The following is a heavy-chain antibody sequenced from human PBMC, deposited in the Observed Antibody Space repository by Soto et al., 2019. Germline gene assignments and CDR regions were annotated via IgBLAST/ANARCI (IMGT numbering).Heavy chain of an antibody. Sequence: EVQLLESGGGLVQPGGSLRLSCAASGFTFSSYAMSWVRQAPGKGLEWISAVSGSGVSTYYADSVKGRFPISRDNSKDTLYLQMNNLRAEDTAVYYCAKPPDYNWNDYWGQGTLVTVSS. CDR1: GFTFSSYA. D-gene: IGHD1-20*01. V-gene: IGHV3-23*01. J-gene: IGHJ4*02. CDR3: AKPPDYNWNDY. CDR2: VSGSGVST.